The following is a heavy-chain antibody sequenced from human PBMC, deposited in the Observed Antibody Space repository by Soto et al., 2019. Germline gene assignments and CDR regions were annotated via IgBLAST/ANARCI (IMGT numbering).Heavy chain of an antibody. V-gene: IGHV1-69*06. CDR1: GGTFSSYA. D-gene: IGHD1-26*01. CDR3: ARWAYGWELASPFDY. CDR2: IIPIFGTA. J-gene: IGHJ4*02. Sequence: QVQLVQSGAEVQKPGSSVKVSCKASGGTFSSYAISWVRQAPGQGLEWMGGIIPIFGTANYAQKFQGRVTITAAKSTSTAYMELRSMRSEDTAVYYCARWAYGWELASPFDYWGQGTLVTVSS.